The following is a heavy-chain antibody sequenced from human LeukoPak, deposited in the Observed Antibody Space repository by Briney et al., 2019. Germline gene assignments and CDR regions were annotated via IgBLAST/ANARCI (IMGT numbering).Heavy chain of an antibody. CDR2: IIPIFDTA. Sequence: SVKVSCKASGGTFSSYAISWVRQAPGQRLEWMGGIIPIFDTANYAQKFQGRVTITTDESTSTAYMELSSLRSEDTAVYYCASGDGGAPVTTRSVAFDIWGQGTMVTVSS. V-gene: IGHV1-69*05. J-gene: IGHJ3*02. CDR1: GGTFSSYA. CDR3: ASGDGGAPVTTRSVAFDI. D-gene: IGHD4-17*01.